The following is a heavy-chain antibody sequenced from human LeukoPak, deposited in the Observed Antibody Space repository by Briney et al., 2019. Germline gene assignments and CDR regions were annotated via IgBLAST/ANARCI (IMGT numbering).Heavy chain of an antibody. CDR1: GFTFDDYA. V-gene: IGHV3-43*02. Sequence: QSGGSLRLSCAASGFTFDDYAMHWVRQAPGKGLEWVSLISGDGGSTYYADSVKGRFTISRDNSKNSRYLQMNSLRTEDTALYYCAKGIQLWSTGWFDPWGQGTLVTVSS. J-gene: IGHJ5*02. CDR3: AKGIQLWSTGWFDP. D-gene: IGHD5-18*01. CDR2: ISGDGGST.